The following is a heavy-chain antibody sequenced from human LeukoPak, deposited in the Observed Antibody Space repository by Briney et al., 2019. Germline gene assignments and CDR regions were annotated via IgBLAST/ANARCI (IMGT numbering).Heavy chain of an antibody. J-gene: IGHJ4*02. Sequence: SETLSLTCAVYGGSFSGYYWSWIRQPAGKGLEWIGRIYTSGSTSYNPSLKSRVTISVDTSKNQFSLKLSSVTAADTAVYYCAREVAAAHDYWGQGTLVTVSS. CDR2: IYTSGST. D-gene: IGHD2-15*01. CDR1: GGSFSGYY. V-gene: IGHV4-4*07. CDR3: AREVAAAHDY.